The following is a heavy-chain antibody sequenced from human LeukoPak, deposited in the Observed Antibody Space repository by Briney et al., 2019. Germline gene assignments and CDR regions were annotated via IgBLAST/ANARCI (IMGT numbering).Heavy chain of an antibody. J-gene: IGHJ4*02. CDR3: AREWGIAAATDY. V-gene: IGHV3-11*06. CDR1: GFTFSDYY. Sequence: GGSLRLSCAASGFTFSDYYMSWIRQAPGKGLEWVSYISSSSSYKNYADSVKGRFTIPRDNAKNSLYLQMNSLRAEDTAVYYCAREWGIAAATDYWGQGTLVTVSS. CDR2: ISSSSSYK. D-gene: IGHD6-13*01.